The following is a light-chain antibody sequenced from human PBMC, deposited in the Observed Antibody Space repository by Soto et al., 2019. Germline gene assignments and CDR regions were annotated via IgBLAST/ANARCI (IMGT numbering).Light chain of an antibody. CDR1: SSNIGSNT. CDR2: SNN. J-gene: IGLJ1*01. V-gene: IGLV1-44*01. CDR3: AAWDDSPNGIYV. Sequence: QSVLTQPPSASGTPGQRVTISCSGSSSNIGSNTVNWYQQLPGTAPKLLIYSNNQRPSGVPDRFSGSKSGTSASLAISGLQSEDEADYYCAAWDDSPNGIYVLGTGTKVTV.